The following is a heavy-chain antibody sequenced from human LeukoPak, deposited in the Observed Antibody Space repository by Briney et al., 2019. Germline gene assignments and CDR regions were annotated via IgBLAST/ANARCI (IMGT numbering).Heavy chain of an antibody. CDR1: GFTFSSYW. D-gene: IGHD6-6*01. J-gene: IGHJ6*02. V-gene: IGHV3-7*01. CDR3: ARDLVDYYYGMDV. CDR2: IKQDGSEK. Sequence: GGSLRLSCAASGFTFSSYWVSWVRQAPGKGLEWVANIKQDGSEKYYVDSVKGRFTISRDNAKNSLYLQMNSLRAEDTAVYYCARDLVDYYYGMDVWGQGTTVTVSS.